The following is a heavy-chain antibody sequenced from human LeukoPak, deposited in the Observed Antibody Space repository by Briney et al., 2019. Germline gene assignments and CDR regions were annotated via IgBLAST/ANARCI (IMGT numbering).Heavy chain of an antibody. J-gene: IGHJ4*02. CDR1: GFTFSTYW. V-gene: IGHV3-21*01. CDR3: ARVGYSGYDD. D-gene: IGHD5-12*01. CDR2: ISSSSSYI. Sequence: GGSLRLSCAASGFTFSTYWMNWVRQAPGKGLEWVSSISSSSSYIYYADSVKGRFTISRDNAKNSLYLQMNSLRAEDTAVYYCARVGYSGYDDWGQGTLVTVSS.